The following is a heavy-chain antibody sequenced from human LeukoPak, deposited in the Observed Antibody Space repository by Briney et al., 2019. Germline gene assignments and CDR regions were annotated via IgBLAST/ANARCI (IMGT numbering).Heavy chain of an antibody. D-gene: IGHD3-10*01. CDR1: GYSISSGYY. Sequence: SETLSLTCTVSGYSISSGYYWGWIRQPPGKGLEWIGRIYVSGRIDYNPSLRSRVTMSVDTSKNQLSLRVRSVTAADTGVYYCARDSGTTGEVKFDPWGQGTLVTVSS. CDR3: ARDSGTTGEVKFDP. V-gene: IGHV4-38-2*02. CDR2: IYVSGRI. J-gene: IGHJ5*02.